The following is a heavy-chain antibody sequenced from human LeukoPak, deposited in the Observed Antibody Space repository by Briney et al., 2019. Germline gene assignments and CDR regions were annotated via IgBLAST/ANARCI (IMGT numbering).Heavy chain of an antibody. Sequence: GGSLRLSCAASGFIFSTHWMSWVRRAPGKGLESVANIKEDGSEKYYLDSVKGRFTISRDNAKKSLYLQMNSLRAEDTAVYYCAKDPKIVVVPAAHFDYWGQGTLVTVSS. CDR2: IKEDGSEK. D-gene: IGHD2-2*01. J-gene: IGHJ4*02. CDR3: AKDPKIVVVPAAHFDY. V-gene: IGHV3-7*03. CDR1: GFIFSTHW.